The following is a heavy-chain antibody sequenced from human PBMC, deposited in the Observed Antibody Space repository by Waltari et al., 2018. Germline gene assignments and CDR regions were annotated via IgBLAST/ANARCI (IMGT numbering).Heavy chain of an antibody. D-gene: IGHD3-10*01. Sequence: QVQLVQSGAEVKKPGSSVTVSCKASGGTFSSYAISWVRQAPGQGLEWMGGISPIFGTANYAQKFQGRVTITADESTSTAYMELSSLRSEDTAVYYCAILVTSKMVRLWEGDYWGQGTLVTVSS. CDR3: AILVTSKMVRLWEGDY. CDR2: ISPIFGTA. CDR1: GGTFSSYA. V-gene: IGHV1-69*12. J-gene: IGHJ4*02.